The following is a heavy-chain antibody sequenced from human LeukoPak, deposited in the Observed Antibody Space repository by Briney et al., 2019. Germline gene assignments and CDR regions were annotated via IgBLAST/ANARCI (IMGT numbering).Heavy chain of an antibody. CDR2: IYYSGST. CDR3: ARDGYYDFWSGYGPFGWFDP. D-gene: IGHD3-3*01. CDR1: GGSISSYY. V-gene: IGHV4-59*01. J-gene: IGHJ5*02. Sequence: PSETLSLTCTVSGGSISSYYWSWIRQPPGKGLEWIGYIYYSGSTNYNPSLKSRVTISVDTSKDQFSLKLSSVTAADTAVYYCARDGYYDFWSGYGPFGWFDPWGQGTLVTVSS.